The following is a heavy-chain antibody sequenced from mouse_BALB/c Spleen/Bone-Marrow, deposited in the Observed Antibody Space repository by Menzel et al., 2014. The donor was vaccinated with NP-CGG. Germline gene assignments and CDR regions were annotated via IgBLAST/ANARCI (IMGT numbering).Heavy chain of an antibody. V-gene: IGHV14-3*02. CDR2: IDPANGNT. Sequence: SGAELVKPGASVKLSCTASGFNIKDTYIHWVKQRPEHGLEWIGRIDPANGNTKYDPKFQGKATITADTSSNTAYLQLSSLTSEDTAVYYCAEITTAAYYVMDYWGQGTSVTVSS. CDR3: AEITTAAYYVMDY. CDR1: GFNIKDTY. D-gene: IGHD1-2*01. J-gene: IGHJ4*01.